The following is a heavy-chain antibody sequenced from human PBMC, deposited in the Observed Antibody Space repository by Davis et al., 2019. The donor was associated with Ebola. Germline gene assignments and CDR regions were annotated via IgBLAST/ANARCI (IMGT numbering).Heavy chain of an antibody. V-gene: IGHV3-11*04. CDR1: GFTFSDYY. CDR2: ISSSGSTI. Sequence: GSLRLSCAASGFTFSDYYMSWIRQAPGKGLEWVSYISSSGSTIYYADSVKGRFTISRDNAKNSLYLQMNSLRAEDTAVYYCAKDPNIVVVPAAMGDGDYWGQGTLVTVSS. D-gene: IGHD2-2*01. CDR3: AKDPNIVVVPAAMGDGDY. J-gene: IGHJ4*02.